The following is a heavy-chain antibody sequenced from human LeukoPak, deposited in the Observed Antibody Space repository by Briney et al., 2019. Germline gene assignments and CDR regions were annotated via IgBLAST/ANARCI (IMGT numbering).Heavy chain of an antibody. Sequence: SETLSLTCAVSGGSVSTSDHYWGWIRQSPVKGLEWIGDVFYTGKTNYNPSLRGRATISIDTSKNQFSLKLTYVTAADSAVYYCARVFDSWGQGTLVTVSS. CDR1: GGSVSTSDHY. CDR2: VFYTGKT. V-gene: IGHV4-39*07. J-gene: IGHJ4*02. CDR3: ARVFDS.